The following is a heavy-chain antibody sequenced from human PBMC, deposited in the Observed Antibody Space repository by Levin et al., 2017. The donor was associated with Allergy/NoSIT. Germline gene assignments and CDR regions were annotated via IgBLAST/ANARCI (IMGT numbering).Heavy chain of an antibody. J-gene: IGHJ6*02. D-gene: IGHD6-19*01. Sequence: PSETLSLTCTVSGGSISSGGYYWSWIRQHPGKGLEWIGYIYYSGSTYYNPSLKSRVTISVDTSKNQFSLKLSSVTAADTAVYYCARDTRSGSGWHSRDYYYYYGMDVWGQGTTVTVSS. CDR3: ARDTRSGSGWHSRDYYYYYGMDV. V-gene: IGHV4-31*03. CDR1: GGSISSGGYY. CDR2: IYYSGST.